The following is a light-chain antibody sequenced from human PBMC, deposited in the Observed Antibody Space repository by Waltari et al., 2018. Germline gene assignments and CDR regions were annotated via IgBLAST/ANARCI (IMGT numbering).Light chain of an antibody. CDR1: QGISSY. CDR3: QQYYSYPPDLT. V-gene: IGKV1-8*01. J-gene: IGKJ4*01. Sequence: AIRITQSPSSLSASTGDRVTITCRASQGISSYLAWYQQKPGKAPKLLIYAASTLQSGVPSRFSCSGSWTDFTLTISCLQSEDFATYYCQQYYSYPPDLTFGGGTKVEIK. CDR2: AAS.